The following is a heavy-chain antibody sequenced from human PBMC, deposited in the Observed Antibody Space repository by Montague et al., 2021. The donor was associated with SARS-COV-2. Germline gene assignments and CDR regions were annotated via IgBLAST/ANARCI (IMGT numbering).Heavy chain of an antibody. CDR2: INYSGST. D-gene: IGHD5-24*01. CDR1: GGSISSSSYY. J-gene: IGHJ6*02. V-gene: IGHV4-39*07. Sequence: SETLSLTCTVSGGSISSSSYYWGWLRQPTGKGLEWIGSINYSGSTNYNPPLKSRVTISADTTKNQFSLKLSSVTAAATAVYYSAREATPTEMATIGYDGMDFWGQGATVTVSS. CDR3: AREATPTEMATIGYDGMDF.